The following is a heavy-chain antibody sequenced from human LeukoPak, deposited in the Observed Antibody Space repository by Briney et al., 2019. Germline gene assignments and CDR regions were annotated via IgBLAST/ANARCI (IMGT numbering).Heavy chain of an antibody. Sequence: PGRSLRLSCAASGFTFSSYAMHWVRQAPGKGLEWVAVISYDGSNKYYADSVKGRYTISRDNSKNTLYLQMNSLRAEDTAVYYRARDPYSYGYVNYWGQGTLVTVSS. CDR1: GFTFSSYA. J-gene: IGHJ4*02. V-gene: IGHV3-30*04. CDR3: ARDPYSYGYVNY. CDR2: ISYDGSNK. D-gene: IGHD5-18*01.